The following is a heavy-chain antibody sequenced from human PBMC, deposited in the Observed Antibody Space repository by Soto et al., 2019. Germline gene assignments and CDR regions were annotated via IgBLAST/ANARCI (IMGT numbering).Heavy chain of an antibody. CDR2: IDPSDSYT. CDR1: GYSFTSYW. J-gene: IGHJ4*02. V-gene: IGHV5-10-1*01. Sequence: GESLKISCKGSGYSFTSYWISWVRQMPGKGLEWMGRIDPSDSYTNFSPSFQGHVTISADKSISTAYLQWSSLKASDTAMYYCARPLDGYNAFFDYWGQGTLVTVSS. CDR3: ARPLDGYNAFFDY. D-gene: IGHD5-12*01.